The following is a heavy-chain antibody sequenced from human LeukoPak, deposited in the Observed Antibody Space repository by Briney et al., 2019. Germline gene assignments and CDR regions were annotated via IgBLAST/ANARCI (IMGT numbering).Heavy chain of an antibody. CDR3: ARGLAVGAISSFFDL. D-gene: IGHD1-26*01. J-gene: IGHJ2*01. CDR2: MNWNGGRT. Sequence: RPGGSLRLSCAASRFTFVDYGMNWVRQVPGKGLEWVSSMNWNGGRTAYADSVKGRFTISRDNAKNSLFLQMNSLRGEDTAFYYCARGLAVGAISSFFDLWGRGTLVTVSS. V-gene: IGHV3-20*04. CDR1: RFTFVDYG.